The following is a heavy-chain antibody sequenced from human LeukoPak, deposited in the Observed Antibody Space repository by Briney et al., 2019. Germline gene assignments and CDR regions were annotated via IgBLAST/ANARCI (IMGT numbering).Heavy chain of an antibody. Sequence: GGSLRFSCTVSGLNFPGNAINWFRQPPGKGLEWVGYIRGESYGGAADFAPSVRDRFTLSRDDSKSSAYLQMNNLKIDDTAVYYCTGSGFEHWGQGTRVIVSS. CDR2: IRGESYGGAA. J-gene: IGHJ5*02. CDR1: GLNFPGNA. D-gene: IGHD5-12*01. CDR3: TGSGFEH. V-gene: IGHV3-49*03.